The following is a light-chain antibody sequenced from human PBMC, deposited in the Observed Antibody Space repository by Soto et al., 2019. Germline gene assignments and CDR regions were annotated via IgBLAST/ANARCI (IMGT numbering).Light chain of an antibody. V-gene: IGKV3-20*01. CDR1: QSVSSSY. J-gene: IGKJ4*01. Sequence: EIVMTQSPGTLSLSPGERATLSCRASQSVSSSYLAWYQQQPGQAPRLLIYGASSRATGIPDRFSGSGSGTDFTPPISRLEPEEFAVYYCQQYDSSPLTFGGGTKVEIK. CDR3: QQYDSSPLT. CDR2: GAS.